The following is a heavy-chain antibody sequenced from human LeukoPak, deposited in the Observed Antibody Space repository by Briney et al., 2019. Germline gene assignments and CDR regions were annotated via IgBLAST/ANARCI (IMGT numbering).Heavy chain of an antibody. J-gene: IGHJ3*02. CDR2: INNDGSGT. CDR3: ARDEGGSSYFI. Sequence: PGGSLRLSCAASGFTFSSYWMHWVRQAPGKGPVWVSRINNDGSGTTYADSVKGRFTISRDDAKNTLYLQMNSLRAEDTAVYYCARDEGGSSYFIWGQGTMVTVSS. V-gene: IGHV3-74*01. D-gene: IGHD3-22*01. CDR1: GFTFSSYW.